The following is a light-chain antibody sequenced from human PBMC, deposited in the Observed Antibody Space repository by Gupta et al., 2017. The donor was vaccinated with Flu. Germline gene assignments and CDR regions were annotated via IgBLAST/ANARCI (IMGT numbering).Light chain of an antibody. CDR1: SSDIGNYNR. CDR2: EVS. V-gene: IGLV2-18*02. CDR3: SSYTSSYTYV. J-gene: IGLJ1*01. Sequence: QSALTQPPSVSGSPGQSVTISCTGTSSDIGNYNRVSWYQQPPGTAPKLMIYEVSNRPSGVPDRFSGYKSGNTASLTISGLQAEDEADYYCSSYTSSYTYVFGTGTKLTVL.